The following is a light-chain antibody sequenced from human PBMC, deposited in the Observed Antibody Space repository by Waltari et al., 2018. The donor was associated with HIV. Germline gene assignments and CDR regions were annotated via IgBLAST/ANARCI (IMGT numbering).Light chain of an antibody. CDR3: SSYTSSNTLV. J-gene: IGLJ2*01. Sequence: QSALTQPASVSGSPGQSITISCTGTSSDVGGYNYVSWYQQHPGKAPKIIIYEVSYPPSGVSDRFSGSKSGNTASLTISGLQAEDEADYYCSSYTSSNTLVFGGGTKLTVL. CDR2: EVS. V-gene: IGLV2-14*01. CDR1: SSDVGGYNY.